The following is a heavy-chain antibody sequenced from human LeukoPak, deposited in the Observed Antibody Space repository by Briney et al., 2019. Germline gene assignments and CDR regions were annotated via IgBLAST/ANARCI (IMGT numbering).Heavy chain of an antibody. V-gene: IGHV3-7*01. CDR1: GFTFSTYW. CDR3: VKDLGGHSDY. D-gene: IGHD3-16*01. CDR2: IRQDGSEQ. J-gene: IGHJ4*02. Sequence: GGSLRLSCAASGFTFSTYWMSWVRQAPGKGLEWVANIRQDGSEQYYVDSVKGRFTISRDNAKNTLYLQMNSLRVEDAAVYYCVKDLGGHSDYWGQGTLVTVSS.